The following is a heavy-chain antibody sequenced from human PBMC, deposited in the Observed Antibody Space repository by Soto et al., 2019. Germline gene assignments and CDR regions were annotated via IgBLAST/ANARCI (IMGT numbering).Heavy chain of an antibody. D-gene: IGHD3-16*01. CDR1: GFTFSSYA. V-gene: IGHV3-64D*08. J-gene: IGHJ6*02. Sequence: GGSLRLSCAASGFTFSSYAMHWVRQAPGKGLEYVSAISSNGGSTYYADSVKGRFTISRDNSKNTLYLQMSSLRAEDTAVYYCVKDAYANYYYYGMDVWGQGTTVTVSS. CDR2: ISSNGGST. CDR3: VKDAYANYYYYGMDV.